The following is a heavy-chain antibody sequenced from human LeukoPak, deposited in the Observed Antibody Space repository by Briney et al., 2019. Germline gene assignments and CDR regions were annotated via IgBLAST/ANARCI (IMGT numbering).Heavy chain of an antibody. V-gene: IGHV4-34*01. D-gene: IGHD1-7*01. CDR1: GGSFSGYY. Sequence: SETLSRTCAVYGGSFSGYYWSWIRQPPGKGLEWIGEINHSGSTNYNPSLKSRVTISVDTSKNQFSLKLSSVTAADTAVSYCARFDITETRPLDYGGRGPLVTVSS. CDR3: ARFDITETRPLDY. J-gene: IGHJ4*02. CDR2: INHSGST.